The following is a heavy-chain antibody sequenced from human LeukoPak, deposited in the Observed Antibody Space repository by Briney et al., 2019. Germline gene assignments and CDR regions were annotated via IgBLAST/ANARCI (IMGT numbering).Heavy chain of an antibody. V-gene: IGHV4-39*07. Sequence: SETLSLTCTVSGGSIRSGSYYWSWIRQSAGKGLEWIGRIYYSGSTYYNPSLKSRVTISVDTSKNQFSLKLSSVTAADTAVYYCARMGQYCSGGSCAPYSSGWYRYYYYYYMDVWGKGTTVTVSS. J-gene: IGHJ6*03. CDR2: IYYSGST. CDR1: GGSIRSGSYY. CDR3: ARMGQYCSGGSCAPYSSGWYRYYYYYYMDV. D-gene: IGHD2-15*01.